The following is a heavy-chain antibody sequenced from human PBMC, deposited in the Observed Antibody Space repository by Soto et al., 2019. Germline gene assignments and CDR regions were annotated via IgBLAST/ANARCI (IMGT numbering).Heavy chain of an antibody. CDR3: ARSGLLTGYYLEYYFDY. CDR1: GGSISSGDYY. D-gene: IGHD3-9*01. Sequence: SETLSRTCTVSGGSISSGDYYWSWIRQPPGKGLEWIGYIYYSGSTYYNPSLKSRVTISVDTSKNQFSLKLSSVTAADTAVYFCARSGLLTGYYLEYYFDYLGQGTLVTVSS. J-gene: IGHJ4*02. V-gene: IGHV4-30-4*02. CDR2: IYYSGST.